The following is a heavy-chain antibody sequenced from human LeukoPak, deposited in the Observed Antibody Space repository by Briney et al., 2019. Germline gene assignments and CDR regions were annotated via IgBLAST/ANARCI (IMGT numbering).Heavy chain of an antibody. V-gene: IGHV3-23*01. CDR3: ASWGVGRYCSGGSCYPGGADY. J-gene: IGHJ4*02. CDR1: GFTFSSYA. CDR2: ISGSGGST. Sequence: PGGSLRLSCAASGFTFSSYAMSWVRQAPGKGLEWVSAISGSGGSTYYADSVKGRFTISRDNSKNTLYLQMNSLRAEDTAVYYCASWGVGRYCSGGSCYPGGADYWGQGTLVTVSS. D-gene: IGHD2-15*01.